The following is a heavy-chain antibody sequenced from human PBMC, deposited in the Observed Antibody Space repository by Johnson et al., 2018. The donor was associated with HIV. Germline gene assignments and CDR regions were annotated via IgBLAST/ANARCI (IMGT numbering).Heavy chain of an antibody. CDR2: ISWNSGSI. V-gene: IGHV3-9*01. D-gene: IGHD3-22*01. CDR1: GFTFSSFG. Sequence: VQLVESGGGVVQPGGSLRLSCAASGFTFSSFGMHWVRQAPGKGLEWVSGISWNSGSIGYADSVKGRFSISRDNFKNTLYLQMNSLRVENTALYYCARGLSDSSGYGYAFHIWAQGTMVTVSS. CDR3: ARGLSDSSGYGYAFHI. J-gene: IGHJ3*02.